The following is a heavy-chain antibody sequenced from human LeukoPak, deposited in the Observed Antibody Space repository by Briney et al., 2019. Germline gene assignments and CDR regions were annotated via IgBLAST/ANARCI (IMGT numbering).Heavy chain of an antibody. J-gene: IGHJ6*02. CDR3: ASSRIYGSGSYYYYYYGMDV. CDR1: GGSISSYY. CDR2: IYYSGST. Sequence: SETLSLTCTVSGGSISSYYWSWIRQPPGKGLEWIGYIYYSGSTNYNPSLKSRVTISVDTSKNPFSLKLSSVTAADTAVYYCASSRIYGSGSYYYYYYGMDVWGQGTTVTVSS. V-gene: IGHV4-59*08. D-gene: IGHD3-10*01.